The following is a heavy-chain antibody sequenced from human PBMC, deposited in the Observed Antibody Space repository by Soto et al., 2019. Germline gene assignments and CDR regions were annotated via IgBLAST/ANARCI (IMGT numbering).Heavy chain of an antibody. Sequence: EVQLLESGGDFKQPGGSLRLSCAGSGFNFSNYALNWVRQAPGKRLEWVSVISGNSGTTYYAASAKGRFTISRDNSKKTLYRQMNSLRSDDTAVYYCAKGRAITVLGVITPFDSWGQGTLVTVSS. J-gene: IGHJ4*02. CDR2: ISGNSGTT. CDR3: AKGRAITVLGVITPFDS. CDR1: GFNFSNYA. V-gene: IGHV3-23*01. D-gene: IGHD3-3*01.